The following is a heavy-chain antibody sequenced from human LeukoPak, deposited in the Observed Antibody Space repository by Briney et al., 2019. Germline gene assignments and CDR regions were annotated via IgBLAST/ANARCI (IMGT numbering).Heavy chain of an antibody. CDR1: GFTFSSYA. CDR3: ARASSGWALGGYFDY. D-gene: IGHD6-19*01. J-gene: IGHJ4*02. Sequence: GGSLRLSCAASGFTFSSYAMHWVRQAPGKGLEWVAVISYDGSNKYYADSVKGRFTISRDNPKNTLYLQMNSLRAEDTAVYYCARASSGWALGGYFDYWGQGTLVTVSS. CDR2: ISYDGSNK. V-gene: IGHV3-30*04.